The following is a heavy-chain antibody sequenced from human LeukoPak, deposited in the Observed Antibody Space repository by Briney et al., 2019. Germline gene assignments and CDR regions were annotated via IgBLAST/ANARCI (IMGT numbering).Heavy chain of an antibody. V-gene: IGHV1-69*13. CDR3: ARDFHPINGYGSGSYSFLGSLDP. Sequence: ASVKVSCKASGGTFSSYTIIWVRQAPGQGLEWMGGIIPIFNTANYAQEFQGRVTMTADESTRTAYMELTSLRSEDTAVYYCARDFHPINGYGSGSYSFLGSLDPWGQGTLVTVSS. CDR2: IIPIFNTA. CDR1: GGTFSSYT. D-gene: IGHD3-10*01. J-gene: IGHJ5*02.